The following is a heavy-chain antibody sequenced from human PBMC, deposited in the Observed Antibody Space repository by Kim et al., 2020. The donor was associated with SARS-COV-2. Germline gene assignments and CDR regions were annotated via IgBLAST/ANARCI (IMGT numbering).Heavy chain of an antibody. D-gene: IGHD3-3*01. V-gene: IGHV1-18*01. Sequence: NYAQKLQGRVTMTTDTSTSTAYMELRSLRSDDTAVYYCARDDIEWLPLDYWGQGTLVTVSS. CDR3: ARDDIEWLPLDY. J-gene: IGHJ4*02.